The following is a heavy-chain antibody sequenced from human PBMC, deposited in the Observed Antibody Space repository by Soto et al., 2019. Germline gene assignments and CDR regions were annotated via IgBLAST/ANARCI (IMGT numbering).Heavy chain of an antibody. V-gene: IGHV3-33*01. Sequence: GGSLRLSCAASGFTFSSYGMHWVRQAPGKGLEWVGVIWYDGSNKYYADSVKGRFTISRDNSKNTLYLQMNSLRADDTAVYYCARYSSSWYYYYYGMDVWGQGTTVTVSS. D-gene: IGHD6-13*01. CDR3: ARYSSSWYYYYYGMDV. CDR2: IWYDGSNK. J-gene: IGHJ6*02. CDR1: GFTFSSYG.